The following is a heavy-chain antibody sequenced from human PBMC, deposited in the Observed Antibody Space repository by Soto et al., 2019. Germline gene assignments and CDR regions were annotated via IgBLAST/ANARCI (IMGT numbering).Heavy chain of an antibody. V-gene: IGHV5-10-1*01. Sequence: EVQLVQSGAEVKKPGESLRISCKGSGYSFTSYWISWVRQMPGKGLEWMGRIDPSDSYTNYSPSFQGHVTISADKSISTAYLHWSSLKASDTAMHYCARLQEAAGENGPTFDYGGQGTLVTVSS. CDR3: ARLQEAAGENGPTFDY. CDR1: GYSFTSYW. CDR2: IDPSDSYT. J-gene: IGHJ4*02. D-gene: IGHD6-13*01.